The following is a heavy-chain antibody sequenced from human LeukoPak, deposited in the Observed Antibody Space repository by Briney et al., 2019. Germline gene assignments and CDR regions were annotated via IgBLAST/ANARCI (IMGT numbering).Heavy chain of an antibody. Sequence: PGGSLRLSCAASGFTFSSYWMHWVRQAPGKGLVWVSRIKSDGSTTSYADSVKGRFTISRDNAKNTLILHMNSLRAEDTAVYYCAGQQWLGYWGQGTLVTVSS. CDR3: AGQQWLGY. V-gene: IGHV3-74*01. CDR2: IKSDGSTT. J-gene: IGHJ4*02. CDR1: GFTFSSYW. D-gene: IGHD6-19*01.